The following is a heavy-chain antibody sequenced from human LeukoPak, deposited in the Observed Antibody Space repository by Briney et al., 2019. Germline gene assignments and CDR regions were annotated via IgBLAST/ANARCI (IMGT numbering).Heavy chain of an antibody. V-gene: IGHV1-2*02. Sequence: GASVKVSCKASGYTFTGYYIHWVRQAPGQGLEWMGWINPNSGGTNYAQKFQGRVTMTRDTSISTAYMELSRLRSDDTAVYYCARSLLVGASFSDAFDIWGQGTVVTVSS. CDR2: INPNSGGT. D-gene: IGHD1-26*01. CDR1: GYTFTGYY. J-gene: IGHJ3*02. CDR3: ARSLLVGASFSDAFDI.